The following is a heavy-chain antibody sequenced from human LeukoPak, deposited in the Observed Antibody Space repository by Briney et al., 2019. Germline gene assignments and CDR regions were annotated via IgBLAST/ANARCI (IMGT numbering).Heavy chain of an antibody. Sequence: PSETLSLTCTVSGGSIRSHSWSWIRQSPGKGLECIGYVYYSGSTNYNLSLKSRVTMSLDTSQNEFSLKLSSVTAADTAVYYCARGCSDGICYTNAFDFWGQGTLVIVSS. D-gene: IGHD2-8*01. V-gene: IGHV4-59*11. CDR1: GGSIRSHS. CDR2: VYYSGST. CDR3: ARGCSDGICYTNAFDF. J-gene: IGHJ3*01.